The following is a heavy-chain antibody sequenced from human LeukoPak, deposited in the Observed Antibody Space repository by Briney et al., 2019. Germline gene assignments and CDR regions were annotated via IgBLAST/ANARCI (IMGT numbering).Heavy chain of an antibody. Sequence: SETLSLTCTVSGGSVSGYFWSWIRRPPGKGLEWVGYIYYSGTTKYNPSLESRVTISVDTSKNQFSLKMSSVTAADTAVYYCAKDVGGVVAPRGFDPWGQGTLVIVSS. CDR1: GGSVSGYF. CDR3: AKDVGGVVAPRGFDP. D-gene: IGHD3-3*01. J-gene: IGHJ5*02. CDR2: IYYSGTT. V-gene: IGHV4-59*02.